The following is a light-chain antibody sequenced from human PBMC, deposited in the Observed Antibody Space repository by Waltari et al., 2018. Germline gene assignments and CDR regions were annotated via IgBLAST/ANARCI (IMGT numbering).Light chain of an antibody. V-gene: IGKV3D-15*01. CDR3: QQYNYWPWT. Sequence: EIVMTHSPATLSMSPGESAPLSCMASQSLNSAFAWYQQKPGQAPRLLIYSTSTRATGTPARFSGSGSGTEFTLTISSLQSEDFAIYYCQQYNYWPWTFGQGTRVEIK. CDR1: QSLNSA. CDR2: STS. J-gene: IGKJ1*01.